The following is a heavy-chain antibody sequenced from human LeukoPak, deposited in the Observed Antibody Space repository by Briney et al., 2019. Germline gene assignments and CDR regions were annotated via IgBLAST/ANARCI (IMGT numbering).Heavy chain of an antibody. J-gene: IGHJ3*02. CDR2: IIPILGIA. V-gene: IGHV1-69*04. CDR1: GGTFSSYA. D-gene: IGHD5-12*01. Sequence: GASVKVSCKASGGTFSSYAISWVRQAPGQGLEWMGRIIPILGIANYAQKFQGRVTITADKSTSTAYMELSSLRSEDTAVYYCARDGEDIVTTIRTYGAFDIWGQGTMVTVSS. CDR3: ARDGEDIVTTIRTYGAFDI.